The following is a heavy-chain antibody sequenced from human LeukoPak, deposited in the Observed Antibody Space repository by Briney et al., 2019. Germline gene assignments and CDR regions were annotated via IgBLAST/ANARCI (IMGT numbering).Heavy chain of an antibody. CDR3: ARAPRDYYDSSGYYHNWFDP. CDR2: INANSGGT. CDR1: GYTFTAYY. Sequence: ASVKVSCKASGYTFTAYYIHWVRQAPGQGLEWMGWINANSGGTDYAQKFQGRVTMTRDTSLTTAYMELGRLKSDDTAVYYCARAPRDYYDSSGYYHNWFDPWGQGTLVTVSS. V-gene: IGHV1-2*02. D-gene: IGHD3-22*01. J-gene: IGHJ5*02.